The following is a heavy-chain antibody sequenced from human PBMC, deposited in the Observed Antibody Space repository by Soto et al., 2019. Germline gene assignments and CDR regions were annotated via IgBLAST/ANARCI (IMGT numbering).Heavy chain of an antibody. J-gene: IGHJ4*02. Sequence: QVQVVQSGGEVREPGASVKVSCKASGYDFRSYGIMWVRQAPGQGLERMGWISAYNGHTNYAQSLQGRITMTIDPSTTTAYVEVRSLRTDDTAVYYCARDVGILPGGGGRCSMGYWGQGTLVAVSS. CDR3: ARDVGILPGGGGRCSMGY. CDR1: GYDFRSYG. V-gene: IGHV1-18*01. CDR2: ISAYNGHT. D-gene: IGHD1-20*01.